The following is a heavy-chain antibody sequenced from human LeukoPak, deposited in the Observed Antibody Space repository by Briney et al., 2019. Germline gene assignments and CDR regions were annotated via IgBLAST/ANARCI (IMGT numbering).Heavy chain of an antibody. Sequence: SETLSLTCAVYGGSFSGYYWSWIRQPPGKGLEWIGEINHSGSTNYNPSLKSRVTISVDTSKNQFSLKLSCVTAADTAVYYCARAPRDILTGYYRGYYYYMDVWGKGTTVTVSS. V-gene: IGHV4-34*01. D-gene: IGHD3-9*01. J-gene: IGHJ6*03. CDR2: INHSGST. CDR3: ARAPRDILTGYYRGYYYYMDV. CDR1: GGSFSGYY.